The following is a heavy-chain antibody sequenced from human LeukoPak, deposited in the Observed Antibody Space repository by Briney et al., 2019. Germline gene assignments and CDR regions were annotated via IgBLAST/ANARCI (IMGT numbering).Heavy chain of an antibody. Sequence: SETLSLTCTVSGGSISSYYWSWIRQPPGKGLEWIGYIYYSGSTNYNPSLKSRVTISVDTSKNQFSLKLSSVTAADTAVHYCARRLYGSGSAFDYWGQGTLVTVSS. CDR3: ARRLYGSGSAFDY. J-gene: IGHJ4*02. CDR1: GGSISSYY. D-gene: IGHD3-10*01. V-gene: IGHV4-59*08. CDR2: IYYSGST.